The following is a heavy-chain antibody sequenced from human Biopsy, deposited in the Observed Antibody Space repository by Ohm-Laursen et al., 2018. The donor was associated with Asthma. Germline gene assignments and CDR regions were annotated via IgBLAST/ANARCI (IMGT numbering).Heavy chain of an antibody. D-gene: IGHD6-19*01. CDR2: MNPKSGNT. J-gene: IGHJ5*02. CDR3: ARGLRQSNWFDP. Sequence: SSVKASCNASGYNFNTSDINWVRQAPGQGLEWMGWMNPKSGNTGFAQKFKGRVSLTRDSSTTTAYMELRSLRSDDTALYFCARGLRQSNWFDPWGQGTLLTVFS. CDR1: GYNFNTSD. V-gene: IGHV1-8*01.